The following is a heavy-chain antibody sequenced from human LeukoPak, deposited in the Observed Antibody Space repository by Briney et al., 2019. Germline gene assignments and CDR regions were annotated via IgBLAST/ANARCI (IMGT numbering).Heavy chain of an antibody. CDR1: GLAFTNAW. V-gene: IGHV3-23*01. J-gene: IGHJ4*02. D-gene: IGHD7-27*01. CDR2: ISDGGSRT. Sequence: PGGSLRLSCTASGLAFTNAWMSWVRQAPGKGLEWVSGISDGGSRTYYADSVKGRFTISRDDSKNTLYLQMNSLRAEDTAVYYCAKVQLGIGVDYWGQGTLVTVSS. CDR3: AKVQLGIGVDY.